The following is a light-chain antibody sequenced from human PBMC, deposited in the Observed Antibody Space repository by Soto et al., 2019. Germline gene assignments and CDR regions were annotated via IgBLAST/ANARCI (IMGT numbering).Light chain of an antibody. J-gene: IGLJ2*01. CDR3: QSYDSGLGGSV. CDR2: ANN. Sequence: QAVVTQPPSVSGAPGQRVTISCTGTSSNIGAGYDVHWYQHLPGTAPTLLMYANNNRPSGVPDRFSGSKSGTSASLAITGLQAEDEADYYCQSYDSGLGGSVFGGGTQLTVL. CDR1: SSNIGAGYD. V-gene: IGLV1-40*01.